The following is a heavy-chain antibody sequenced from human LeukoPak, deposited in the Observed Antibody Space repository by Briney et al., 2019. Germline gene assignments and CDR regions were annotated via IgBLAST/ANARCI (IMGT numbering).Heavy chain of an antibody. V-gene: IGHV3-49*04. CDR2: IRSKAYGGTT. CDR1: GFTFGDYA. D-gene: IGHD6-19*01. Sequence: GGSLRLSCRASGFTFGDYAMSWVRQAPGKGLEWVGFIRSKAYGGTTEYDASVKGRFTISRDDSKGIAYLQMNSLKTEDTAVYYCTRARYSSGWYDFDYWGQGTLVTVSS. J-gene: IGHJ4*02. CDR3: TRARYSSGWYDFDY.